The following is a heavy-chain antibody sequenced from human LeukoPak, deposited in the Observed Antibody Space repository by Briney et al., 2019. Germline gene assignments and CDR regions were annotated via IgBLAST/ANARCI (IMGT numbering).Heavy chain of an antibody. J-gene: IGHJ5*02. Sequence: ASVKVSCKASGGTFSSYAISWVRQAPGQGLEWMGRIIPILGIANYAQKFQGRVAITADKSTSTAYMELSSLRSEDTAVYYCASTAVLDPDSRENWFDPWGQGTLVTVSS. CDR1: GGTFSSYA. V-gene: IGHV1-69*04. D-gene: IGHD6-13*01. CDR2: IIPILGIA. CDR3: ASTAVLDPDSRENWFDP.